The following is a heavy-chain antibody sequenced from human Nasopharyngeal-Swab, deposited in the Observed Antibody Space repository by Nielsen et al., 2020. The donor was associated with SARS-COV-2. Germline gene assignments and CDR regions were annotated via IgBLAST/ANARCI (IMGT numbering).Heavy chain of an antibody. D-gene: IGHD6-19*01. Sequence: SETLSPTCAVYGGSFSGYYWSWIRQPPGKGLEWIGEINHSGSTNYNPSLKSRVTISVDTSKNQFSLKLSSVTAADTAVYYCAREWYSSGWYGVWGQGTLVTVSS. J-gene: IGHJ4*02. CDR1: GGSFSGYY. CDR3: AREWYSSGWYGV. V-gene: IGHV4-34*01. CDR2: INHSGST.